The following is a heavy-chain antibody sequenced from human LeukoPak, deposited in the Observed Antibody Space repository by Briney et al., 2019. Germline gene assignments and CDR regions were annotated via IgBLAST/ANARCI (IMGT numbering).Heavy chain of an antibody. CDR3: ATRSTGVAATFDS. J-gene: IGHJ4*02. V-gene: IGHV4-59*01. CDR2: IYYSGNT. CDR1: GGSISSYH. D-gene: IGHD2-15*01. Sequence: KPSETLSLTCTVSGGSISSYHWSWIRQPPGEGLEWIGYIYYSGNTNYNPSLKSRVTISVDTSKNQFSLKLSSVTAADTAVYYCATRSTGVAATFDSWGQGALVTVSS.